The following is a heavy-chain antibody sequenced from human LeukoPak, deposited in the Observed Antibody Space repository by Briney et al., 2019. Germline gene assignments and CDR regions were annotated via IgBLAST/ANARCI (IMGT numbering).Heavy chain of an antibody. J-gene: IGHJ5*02. Sequence: PSETLSLTCTVSGGSISSYYWSWIRQPPGKGLGWIGYIYYSGSTNYNPSLKSRVTTSVDTSKNQFSLKLSSVTAADTAVYYCARVAERNWFDPWGQGTLVTVSS. CDR1: GGSISSYY. D-gene: IGHD1-14*01. CDR3: ARVAERNWFDP. V-gene: IGHV4-59*01. CDR2: IYYSGST.